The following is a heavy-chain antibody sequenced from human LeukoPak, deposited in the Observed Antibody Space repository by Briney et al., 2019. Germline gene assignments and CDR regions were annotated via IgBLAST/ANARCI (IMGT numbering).Heavy chain of an antibody. V-gene: IGHV3-9*01. CDR1: GFTFDDYA. D-gene: IGHD3-10*01. CDR3: AALWFGEQFDY. Sequence: GGSLRLSCAASGFTFDDYAMHWVRQAPGKGLEWVSGISWNSGSIGYADSVKGRFTISRDNAKNSLYLQMNSLRAEDTAVYYCAALWFGEQFDYWGQGTLVTVSS. J-gene: IGHJ4*02. CDR2: ISWNSGSI.